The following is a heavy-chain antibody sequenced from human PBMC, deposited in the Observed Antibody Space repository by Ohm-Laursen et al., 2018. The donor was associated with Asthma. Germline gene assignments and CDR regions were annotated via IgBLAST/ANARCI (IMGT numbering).Heavy chain of an antibody. J-gene: IGHJ1*01. V-gene: IGHV3-21*01. CDR3: ARIGPEWELPGREYSLHH. D-gene: IGHD1-26*01. CDR2: ISTASSFI. CDR1: GYTLSRYS. Sequence: SLRLSCAASGYTLSRYSIHWVRQVPGKGLERVASISTASSFIYYADSVRGRFTTSRDNARNSVYLQMNSLSAEDTTLYYCARIGPEWELPGREYSLHHWGEGTLVTVSS.